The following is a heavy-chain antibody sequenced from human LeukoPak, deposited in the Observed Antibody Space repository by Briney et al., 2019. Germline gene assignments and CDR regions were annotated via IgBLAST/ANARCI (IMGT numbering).Heavy chain of an antibody. CDR2: ISSSSSYI. V-gene: IGHV3-21*01. CDR1: GFTFSSYS. CDR3: ARDSYCSGGSCYCLFDY. Sequence: GGSLRLSCAASGFTFSSYSMNWVRQAPGQGLEWVSSISSSSSYIYYADSVKGRFTISRDNAKNSLYLQMNSLRAEDTAVYYCARDSYCSGGSCYCLFDYWGQGTLVTVSS. D-gene: IGHD2-15*01. J-gene: IGHJ4*02.